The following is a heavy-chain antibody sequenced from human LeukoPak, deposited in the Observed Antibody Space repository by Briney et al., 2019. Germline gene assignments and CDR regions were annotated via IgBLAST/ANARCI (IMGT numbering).Heavy chain of an antibody. J-gene: IGHJ6*03. CDR1: GFTFSSYW. D-gene: IGHD5-18*01. Sequence: SGGSLRLSCAASGFTFSSYWMHWVRQAPGKGLVWVSRINSDGSSTSYADSVRGRFTISRDNAKNMLYLQMNSLRAEDTAVYYCARVDTAPKIYYMDVWGKGTTVTVSS. CDR2: INSDGSST. V-gene: IGHV3-74*01. CDR3: ARVDTAPKIYYMDV.